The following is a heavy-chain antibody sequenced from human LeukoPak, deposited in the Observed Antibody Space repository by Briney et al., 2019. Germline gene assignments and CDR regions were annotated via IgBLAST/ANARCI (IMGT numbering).Heavy chain of an antibody. J-gene: IGHJ5*02. CDR3: ASPLDYGDYSWFDP. CDR1: GFTFSSYA. D-gene: IGHD4-17*01. V-gene: IGHV3-23*01. CDR2: ISGSGGST. Sequence: GGSLRLSCAASGFTFSSYAVSWVRQAPGKGLEWVSAISGSGGSTYYADSVKGRFTISRDNSKNTLYLQMNSLRAEDTAVYYCASPLDYGDYSWFDPWGQGTLVTVSS.